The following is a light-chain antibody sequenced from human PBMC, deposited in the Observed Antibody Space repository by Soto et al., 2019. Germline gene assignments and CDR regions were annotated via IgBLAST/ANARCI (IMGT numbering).Light chain of an antibody. Sequence: DIQMTQSPSTLSGSVGDRVTITCRASQTISSWLAWYQQKPGKAPKLLIYKASTLKSGVPSRFSGSGSGTEFTLTISSLQPDDFATYYCQHYNGAPLTFGGGTKVDIK. CDR3: QHYNGAPLT. CDR2: KAS. CDR1: QTISSW. V-gene: IGKV1-5*03. J-gene: IGKJ4*01.